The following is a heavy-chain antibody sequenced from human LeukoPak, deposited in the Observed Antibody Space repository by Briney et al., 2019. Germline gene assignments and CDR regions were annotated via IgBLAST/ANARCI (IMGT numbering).Heavy chain of an antibody. D-gene: IGHD6-13*01. V-gene: IGHV3-21*01. CDR1: GFSFSSYS. Sequence: PGGSLRPSCATSGFSFSSYSMIWVRQAPGKGLEWVSFVSSGSNYIYYADSVKGRFTISRDNAKNSLYLQMNSLRAEDTAVYYCATVRAADDYWGQGTLVTVSS. CDR3: ATVRAADDY. CDR2: VSSGSNYI. J-gene: IGHJ4*02.